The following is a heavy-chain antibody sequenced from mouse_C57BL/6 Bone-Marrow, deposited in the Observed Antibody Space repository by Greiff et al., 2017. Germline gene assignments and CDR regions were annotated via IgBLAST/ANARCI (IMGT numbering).Heavy chain of an antibody. CDR2: ISSGGSYT. J-gene: IGHJ4*01. D-gene: IGHD2-10*01. CDR1: GFTFSSYG. V-gene: IGHV5-6*01. CDR3: ARPYYGNYPYAMDY. Sequence: EVHLVESGGDLVKPGGSLKLSCAASGFTFSSYGMSWVRQTPDKRLEWVATISSGGSYTYYPDSVKGRFTISRDNAKNTLYLQMSSLKSEDTAMYYCARPYYGNYPYAMDYWGQGTSVTVSS.